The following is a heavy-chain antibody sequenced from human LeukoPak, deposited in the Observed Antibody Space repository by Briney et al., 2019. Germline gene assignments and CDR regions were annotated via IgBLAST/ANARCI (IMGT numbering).Heavy chain of an antibody. D-gene: IGHD1-26*01. Sequence: GGSLRLSCAASGFTVSSNYMNWVRQAPGKGLEWVSVIYSGGSTYYADSVKGRFTISRDNSKNTLYLQMNSLRAEDTAVYYCAHYSGSYPPNYWGQGTLVTVSS. J-gene: IGHJ4*02. CDR3: AHYSGSYPPNY. V-gene: IGHV3-66*02. CDR1: GFTVSSNY. CDR2: IYSGGST.